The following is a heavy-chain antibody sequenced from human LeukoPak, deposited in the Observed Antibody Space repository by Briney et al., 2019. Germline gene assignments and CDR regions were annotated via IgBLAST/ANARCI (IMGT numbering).Heavy chain of an antibody. Sequence: GGSLGLSCAASGFTFSSYSMNWVRQAPGKGLEWVSHISTSSSTTYYGDSVKGRFTISRDNAKNSLYLQMNSLRDEDTAVYYCARDTDFDSWGQGTLLTVSS. D-gene: IGHD4-17*01. CDR2: ISTSSSTT. V-gene: IGHV3-48*02. J-gene: IGHJ4*02. CDR3: ARDTDFDS. CDR1: GFTFSSYS.